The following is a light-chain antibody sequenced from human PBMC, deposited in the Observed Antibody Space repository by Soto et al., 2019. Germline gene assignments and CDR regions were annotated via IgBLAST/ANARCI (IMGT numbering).Light chain of an antibody. V-gene: IGKV3-20*01. Sequence: EIVLTQSPGTLSLSPGERATLSCRASQSVSNSYLAWYQQKPGQAPRLLIYGASSRATGIPDRFSGGGSGTDFTLTISRLEPEDFAVYYCHQYGSSPSWTFGQGTKVDTK. CDR1: QSVSNSY. CDR2: GAS. CDR3: HQYGSSPSWT. J-gene: IGKJ1*01.